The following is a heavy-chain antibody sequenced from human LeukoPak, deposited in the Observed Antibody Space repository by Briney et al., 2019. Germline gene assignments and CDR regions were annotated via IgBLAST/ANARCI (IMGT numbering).Heavy chain of an antibody. CDR3: AKERTGGCPFDS. CDR1: GFTFSSYA. CDR2: ISGSGGTT. Sequence: GGSLRLSCAASGFTFSSYAMSWVRQAPGKGLEWVSGISGSGGTTYYADSVKGRLTISRDNSKNTLYLQMNSLRADDTAVYYCAKERTGGCPFDSWGQGTLVTVSS. V-gene: IGHV3-23*01. J-gene: IGHJ4*02. D-gene: IGHD6-19*01.